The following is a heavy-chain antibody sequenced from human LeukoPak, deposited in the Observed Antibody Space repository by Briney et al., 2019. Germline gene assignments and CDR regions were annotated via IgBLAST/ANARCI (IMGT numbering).Heavy chain of an antibody. V-gene: IGHV3-21*01. D-gene: IGHD3-16*01. Sequence: GGSLRLSCAASGFTFSSYSMNWVRQVPGKGLEWVSSISSSSSYIYYADSVKGRFTISRDNAKNSLYLQMNSLRAEDTAVYYGARDQFWDRGSEIVGDALDIWAKGQWSPSLQ. CDR1: GFTFSSYS. J-gene: IGHJ3*02. CDR2: ISSSSSYI. CDR3: ARDQFWDRGSEIVGDALDI.